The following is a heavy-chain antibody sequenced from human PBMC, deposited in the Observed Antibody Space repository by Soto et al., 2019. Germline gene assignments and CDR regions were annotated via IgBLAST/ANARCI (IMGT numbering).Heavy chain of an antibody. Sequence: QVQLQQWGAGLLKPSETLSLTCAVYGVSFSGYYWSWIRQPPGKGLEWIWEINHSGSTNSNPSLKSRITIAENTSKNQFSLKLSSVTAADTAVYYCARGWGRIFDYWGQGTLVTVSS. CDR3: ARGWGRIFDY. V-gene: IGHV4-34*01. CDR1: GVSFSGYY. D-gene: IGHD7-27*01. CDR2: INHSGST. J-gene: IGHJ4*02.